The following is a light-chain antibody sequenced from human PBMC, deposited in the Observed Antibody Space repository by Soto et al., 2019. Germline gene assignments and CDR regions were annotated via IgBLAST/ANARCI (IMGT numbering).Light chain of an antibody. V-gene: IGKV3-15*01. J-gene: IGKJ3*01. CDR2: GAS. CDR1: QSVSSN. CDR3: QHYQSWTT. Sequence: EIVMTQSPATLSVSPGEGATLSCRASQSVSSNLAWYQQKPGQAPRLLIYGASTRASGVPARFSGSGSGTEFTLTISSLQSEDYALYYCQHYQSWTTFGHGTKVDVK.